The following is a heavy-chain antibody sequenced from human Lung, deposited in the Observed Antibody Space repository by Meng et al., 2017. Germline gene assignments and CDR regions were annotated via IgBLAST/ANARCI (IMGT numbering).Heavy chain of an antibody. Sequence: VLLKPSVTPSLSCGVCGDSRSSSTWRNGVRHPPGKGMEWIGEIYHSGGTKYNPSLKSRVTISVDKSKIQFSLKLSSVTAADTAVYYCARGLGEAVVPRTMFDYWGQGTLVTVSS. CDR1: GDSRSSSTW. V-gene: IGHV4-4*02. D-gene: IGHD2-2*01. J-gene: IGHJ4*02. CDR3: ARGLGEAVVPRTMFDY. CDR2: IYHSGGT.